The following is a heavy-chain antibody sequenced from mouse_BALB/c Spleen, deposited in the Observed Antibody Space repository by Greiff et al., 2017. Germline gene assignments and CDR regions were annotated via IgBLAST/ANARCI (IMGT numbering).Heavy chain of an antibody. V-gene: IGHV5-4*02. CDR3: ARGSYYRYDVVRDYYAMDY. CDR1: GFTFSDYY. J-gene: IGHJ4*01. D-gene: IGHD2-14*01. CDR2: ISDGGSYT. Sequence: EVKLVESGGGLVKPGGSLKLSCAASGFTFSDYYMYWVRQTPEKRLEWVATISDGGSYTYYPDSVKGRFTISRDNAKNNLYLQMSSLKSEDTAMYYCARGSYYRYDVVRDYYAMDYWGQGTSVTVSS.